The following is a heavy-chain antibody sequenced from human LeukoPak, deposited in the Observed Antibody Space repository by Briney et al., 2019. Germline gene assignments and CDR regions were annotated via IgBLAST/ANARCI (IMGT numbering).Heavy chain of an antibody. CDR2: IYYSGST. D-gene: IGHD2/OR15-2a*01. V-gene: IGHV4-59*12. CDR1: GGSISSYY. J-gene: IGHJ6*02. Sequence: SETLSLTCTVSGGSISSYYWSWIRQPPGKGLEWIGYIYYSGSTYYSPSLTSRVTVSVDTPENQFSLKLSSMTAADTAVYYCARAHSIASYYYGVDVWGQGTTVTVSS. CDR3: ARAHSIASYYYGVDV.